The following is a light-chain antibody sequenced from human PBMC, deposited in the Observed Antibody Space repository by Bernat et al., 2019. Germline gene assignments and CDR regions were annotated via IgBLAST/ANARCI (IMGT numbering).Light chain of an antibody. Sequence: YVLTQPPSVSGAPGETASVSCEGDNIGYKSVHWYQQKPGQAPVLLIYSDSARPSGFPERFSGSNSGNKATLTINRVESGDEADYYCQVWDGATAHFVFGTGTHVTVL. CDR3: QVWDGATAHFV. CDR1: NIGYKS. V-gene: IGLV3-21*04. CDR2: SDS. J-gene: IGLJ1*01.